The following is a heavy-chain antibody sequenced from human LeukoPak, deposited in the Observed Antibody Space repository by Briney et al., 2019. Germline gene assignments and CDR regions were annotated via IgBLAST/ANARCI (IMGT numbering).Heavy chain of an antibody. V-gene: IGHV4-59*12. CDR3: ARRGRWLQPDY. CDR1: GASITSYY. CDR2: IYHTGNI. Sequence: PSETLSLTCAVSGASITSYYWTWIRQPPGKGLEWIGYIYHTGNIKYNPSLNSRVTISIDTSKNQFSLKLSSVTAADTAVYYCARRGRWLQPDYWGQGTLVTVSS. D-gene: IGHD5-24*01. J-gene: IGHJ4*02.